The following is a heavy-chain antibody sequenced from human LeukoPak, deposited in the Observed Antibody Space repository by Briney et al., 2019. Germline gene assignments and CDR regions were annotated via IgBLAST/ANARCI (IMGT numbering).Heavy chain of an antibody. V-gene: IGHV3-11*01. D-gene: IGHD3-10*01. CDR2: INSGHSIT. CDR3: ARNLGYYGSGSYPLDY. CDR1: GFIFSDYY. J-gene: IGHJ4*02. Sequence: GGSLRLSCAASGFIFSDYYMSWVRQAPGKGLEWVSYINSGHSITYYADSVKGRFTISRGNAENSLYLQMNSLRAEDTAVYYCARNLGYYGSGSYPLDYWGQGTLVTVSS.